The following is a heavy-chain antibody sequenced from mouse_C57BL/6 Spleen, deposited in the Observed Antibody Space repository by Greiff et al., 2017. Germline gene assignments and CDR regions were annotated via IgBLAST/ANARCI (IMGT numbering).Heavy chain of an antibody. D-gene: IGHD4-1*01. J-gene: IGHJ2*01. CDR1: GYTFTSYW. CDR3: ARSGDWAFDY. Sequence: QVQLQQPGAELVKPGASVKLSCKASGYTFTSYWMHWVKQRPGQGLEWIGMINPNSGSTNYNEKFKSKATLTVDKSSSTAYMQLSSLTSEDSAVYYCARSGDWAFDYWGQGTTLTVSS. V-gene: IGHV1-64*01. CDR2: INPNSGST.